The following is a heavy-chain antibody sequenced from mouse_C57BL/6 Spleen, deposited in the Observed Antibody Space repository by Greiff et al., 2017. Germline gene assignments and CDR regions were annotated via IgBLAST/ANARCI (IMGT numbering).Heavy chain of an antibody. CDR3: ARRYMTTEGAMDY. CDR2: ISSGSSTI. J-gene: IGHJ4*01. D-gene: IGHD1-1*01. V-gene: IGHV5-17*01. Sequence: EVKLQESGGGLVKPGGSLKLSCAASGFTFSDYGMHWVRQAPEKGLEWVAYISSGSSTIYYADTVKGRFTISRDNAKNTLFLQMTSLRSEDTAMYYCARRYMTTEGAMDYWGQGTSVTVSS. CDR1: GFTFSDYG.